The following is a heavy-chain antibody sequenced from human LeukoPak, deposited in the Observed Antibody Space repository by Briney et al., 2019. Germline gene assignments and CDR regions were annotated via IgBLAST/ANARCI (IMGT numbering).Heavy chain of an antibody. Sequence: SVKVSCKASGGTFSSYAISWVRQAPGQGLEWMGRIIPILGIANYAQKFQGRVTIIADKSTSTAYMELSSLRSEDTAVYYCARDTVLLWFGESEHYFDYWGQGTLVTVSS. D-gene: IGHD3-10*01. J-gene: IGHJ4*02. CDR2: IIPILGIA. CDR3: ARDTVLLWFGESEHYFDY. CDR1: GGTFSSYA. V-gene: IGHV1-69*04.